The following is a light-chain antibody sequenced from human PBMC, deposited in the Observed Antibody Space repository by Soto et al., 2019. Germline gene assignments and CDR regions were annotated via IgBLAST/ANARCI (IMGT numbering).Light chain of an antibody. J-gene: IGKJ1*01. CDR1: QTVGAY. V-gene: IGKV3-11*01. CDR2: ATS. CDR3: QQRSISS. Sequence: VLTQSPATLSLSPGERATLSCRASQTVGAYIAWYQQKPGQAPRLLIYATSYRATGIPARFSGSGSGTDFTLTISRLEHEDFGIYYCQQRSISSFGPGTTVEIK.